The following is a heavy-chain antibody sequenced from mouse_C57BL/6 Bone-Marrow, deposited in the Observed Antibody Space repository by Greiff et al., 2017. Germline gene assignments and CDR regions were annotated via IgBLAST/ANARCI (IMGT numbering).Heavy chain of an antibody. CDR1: GFTFSDYY. CDR2: ISNGGGST. V-gene: IGHV5-12*01. J-gene: IGHJ3*01. D-gene: IGHD2-5*01. CDR3: ARGGAYYSNYGSWFAY. Sequence: EVKLMESGGGLVQPGGSLKLSCAASGFTFSDYYMYWVRQTPEKRLEWVAYISNGGGSTYYPDTVKGRFTISRDNAKNTLYLQMSRLKSEDTAMYYCARGGAYYSNYGSWFAYWGQGTLVTVSA.